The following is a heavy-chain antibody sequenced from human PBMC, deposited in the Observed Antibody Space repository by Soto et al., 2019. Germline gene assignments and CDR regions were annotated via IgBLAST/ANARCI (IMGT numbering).Heavy chain of an antibody. CDR3: ARAQIAVQIYYYGMDV. CDR1: ACSLRSHS. V-gene: IGHV3-21*01. CDR2: ISSSSSYI. Sequence: HGGSLRFSCADSACSLRSHSLNWVSQAAGTGLEWVSSISSSSSYIYYADSVKGRFTISRDNAKNSLYLQMNSLRAEDTAVYYCARAQIAVQIYYYGMDVWGQGTTVTGSS. J-gene: IGHJ6*02. D-gene: IGHD6-19*01.